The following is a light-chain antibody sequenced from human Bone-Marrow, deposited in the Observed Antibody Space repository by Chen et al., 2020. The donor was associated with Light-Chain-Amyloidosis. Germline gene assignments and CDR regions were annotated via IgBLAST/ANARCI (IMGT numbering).Light chain of an antibody. CDR3: QSADSSGTYEVI. J-gene: IGLJ2*01. CDR1: DLPTKY. CDR2: RDT. V-gene: IGLV3-25*03. Sequence: SYELTQPPSVSVSPGQTARITCSGDDLPTKYAYWYQQKPGQAPVLVIHRDTERHSGISERFSGSSPGTTATLTISGVQAEDEADYHCQSADSSGTYEVIFGGGTKLTVL.